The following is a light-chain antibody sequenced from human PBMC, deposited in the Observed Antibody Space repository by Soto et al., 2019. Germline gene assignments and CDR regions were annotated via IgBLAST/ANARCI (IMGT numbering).Light chain of an antibody. CDR1: SSDIGGYNY. J-gene: IGLJ2*01. CDR3: SSYAGSNNYVV. Sequence: QSALTQPPSASGSPGQSVTFSCTGTSSDIGGYNYVSWYQQHPGKAPKLMIYEVSKRPSGVPGRFSGSKSGNTASLTVSGLQAEDEADYYCSSYAGSNNYVVFGGGTKVTVL. V-gene: IGLV2-8*01. CDR2: EVS.